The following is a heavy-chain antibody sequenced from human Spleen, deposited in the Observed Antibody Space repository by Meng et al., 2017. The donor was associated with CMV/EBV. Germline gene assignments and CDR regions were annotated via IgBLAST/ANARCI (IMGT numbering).Heavy chain of an antibody. D-gene: IGHD3-3*01. J-gene: IGHJ5*02. CDR3: ARLCSTIFGVVTGWFDP. Sequence: QGEVQLGEAGGVMPSEGRSLTLSCSGWSFSCYYACRNREPQGKGQGWDGDIHHNGSTNDNPTLKGGVTISRDTSKKQFSQKLSSVNAADTTVYYCARLCSTIFGVVTGWFDPWGQGTLVTVSS. V-gene: IGHV4-34*01. CDR1: GWSFSCYY. CDR2: IHHNGST.